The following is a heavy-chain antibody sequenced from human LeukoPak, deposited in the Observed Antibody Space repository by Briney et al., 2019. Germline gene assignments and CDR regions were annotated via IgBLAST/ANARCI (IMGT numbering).Heavy chain of an antibody. CDR3: ARDNLGSSWYDY. Sequence: PGGSLRLSCAASGFTFSSYWMSWVRQAPGKGLEWVSVIYSGGSTYYADSVKGRFTISRDNSKNTLYLQMNSLRAEDTAVYYCARDNLGSSWYDYWGQGTLVTVSS. CDR1: GFTFSSYW. V-gene: IGHV3-53*01. J-gene: IGHJ4*02. D-gene: IGHD6-13*01. CDR2: IYSGGST.